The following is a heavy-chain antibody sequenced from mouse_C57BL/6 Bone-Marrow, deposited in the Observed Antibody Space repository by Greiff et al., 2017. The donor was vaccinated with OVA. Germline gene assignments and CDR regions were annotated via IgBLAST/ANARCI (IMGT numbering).Heavy chain of an antibody. Sequence: EVKLVESGAGLVKPGGSLKLSCAASGFTFSRYAMSWVRQTPEKRLEWVAYISSGGDYIYYADTVKGRFTISRDNARNTLYLQMSSLKSEDTAMYYCTRLLDAMDYWGQGTSVTVSS. J-gene: IGHJ4*01. CDR1: GFTFSRYA. CDR3: TRLLDAMDY. V-gene: IGHV5-9-1*02. D-gene: IGHD2-1*01. CDR2: ISSGGDYI.